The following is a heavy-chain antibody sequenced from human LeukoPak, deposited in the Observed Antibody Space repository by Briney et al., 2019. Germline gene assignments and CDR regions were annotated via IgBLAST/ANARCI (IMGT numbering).Heavy chain of an antibody. CDR3: AARGYCSGTSCLLEY. CDR2: ISSDGSSI. Sequence: GGSLRLSCAASGFTFNSYWMHWVRQAPGKGLVWVSRISSDGSSISHADSVKGRFTISRDNAKNTLYLQMNSLRGEDAAVYYCAARGYCSGTSCLLEYWGQGTLVTVSS. D-gene: IGHD2-2*01. J-gene: IGHJ4*02. CDR1: GFTFNSYW. V-gene: IGHV3-74*01.